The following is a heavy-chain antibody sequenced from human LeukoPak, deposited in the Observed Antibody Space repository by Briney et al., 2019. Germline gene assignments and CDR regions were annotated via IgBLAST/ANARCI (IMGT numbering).Heavy chain of an antibody. CDR3: ARTYSSGWYGRDYYYGMDV. CDR1: GFTFSSYA. D-gene: IGHD6-19*01. Sequence: QSGGSLRLSCAASGFTFSSYAMHWVRQAPGKGLEWVAVISYDGSNKYYADSVKGRFTISRDNSKNTLYLQMNSLRAEDTAVYYCARTYSSGWYGRDYYYGMDVWGQGTTVTVSS. CDR2: ISYDGSNK. J-gene: IGHJ6*02. V-gene: IGHV3-30-3*01.